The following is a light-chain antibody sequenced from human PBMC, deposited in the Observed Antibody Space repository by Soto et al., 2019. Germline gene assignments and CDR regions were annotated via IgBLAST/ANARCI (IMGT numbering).Light chain of an antibody. V-gene: IGLV2-23*02. J-gene: IGLJ1*01. CDR2: EVS. CDR3: CSYAGSPYV. CDR1: SSDVGSYNL. Sequence: QSALTQPASVSGSPGQSITISCTGTSSDVGSYNLVSWYQQHPGKAPKLMIYEVSKRPSGVSNRFSGSKSGNTASLTISGLHAGDEADYYCCSYAGSPYVFGTGTK.